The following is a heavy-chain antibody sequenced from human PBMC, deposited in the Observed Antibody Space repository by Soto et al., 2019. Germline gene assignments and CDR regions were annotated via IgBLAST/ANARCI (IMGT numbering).Heavy chain of an antibody. V-gene: IGHV1-3*01. CDR2: INAGNGNT. CDR1: GYTFTCYA. J-gene: IGHJ4*02. Sequence: ASVKVSCKASGYTFTCYAMHWVRQAPGQRLEWMGWINAGNGNTKYSQKFQGRVTITRDTSASTAYMELSSLRSEDTAVYYCARGITLPTPLDYWGQGTLVTVPQ. D-gene: IGHD1-20*01. CDR3: ARGITLPTPLDY.